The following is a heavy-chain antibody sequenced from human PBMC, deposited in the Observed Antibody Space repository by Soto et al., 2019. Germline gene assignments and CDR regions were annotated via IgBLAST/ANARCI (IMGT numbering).Heavy chain of an antibody. D-gene: IGHD1-7*01. Sequence: QVQLVQSGAEVKKPGSSVKVSCKASGGTFSSYAISWVRQAPGQGLEWMGGIIPIFGTANYAQKFQGRVTITADESTSTAFIELSSLRSEDTAVYYCARHNWNYARYYYGMDVWGQGTTVTVSS. CDR3: ARHNWNYARYYYGMDV. J-gene: IGHJ6*02. CDR2: IIPIFGTA. CDR1: GGTFSSYA. V-gene: IGHV1-69*01.